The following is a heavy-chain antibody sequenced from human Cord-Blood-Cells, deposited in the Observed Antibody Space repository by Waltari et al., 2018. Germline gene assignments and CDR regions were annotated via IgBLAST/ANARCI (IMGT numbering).Heavy chain of an antibody. CDR1: GYTFTGYY. D-gene: IGHD3-16*01. V-gene: IGHV1-2*02. J-gene: IGHJ2*01. Sequence: QVQLVQSGAEVKKPGASVKVSCKASGYTFTGYYMHWVRQAPGQGLEWMGWINPSGGGTNYARKFQGRVTMTRDTSISTAYMELSRLRSDDTAVYYCARDRGGYWYFDLWGRGTLVTVSS. CDR2: INPSGGGT. CDR3: ARDRGGYWYFDL.